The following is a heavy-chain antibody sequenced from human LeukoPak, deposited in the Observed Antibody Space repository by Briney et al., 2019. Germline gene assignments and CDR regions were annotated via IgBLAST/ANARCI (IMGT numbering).Heavy chain of an antibody. CDR1: GYTFANSD. V-gene: IGHV1-8*01. D-gene: IGHD7-27*01. CDR3: ARYTNWGRYNYLDP. CDR2: MNPDSGNT. J-gene: IGHJ5*02. Sequence: ASVKVSCKASGYTFANSDVYWVRQAPGQGFELMGWMNPDSGNTGYAQRFQGRVTLTRNISMSTAYMELNSLKSEDTAVYYCARYTNWGRYNYLDPWGPGTLVTVSS.